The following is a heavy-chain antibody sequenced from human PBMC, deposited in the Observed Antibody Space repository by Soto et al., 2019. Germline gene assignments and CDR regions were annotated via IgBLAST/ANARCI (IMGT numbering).Heavy chain of an antibody. V-gene: IGHV1-8*01. J-gene: IGHJ6*02. D-gene: IGHD3-3*01. CDR3: ARERKLDFWRKGLDV. Sequence: XSVKISCMASGSTFTTYDSHSVRQAPGQGLEWLGWMDPNSGSTGYSQNFQGRITMTMNISRNTAHMELSSLQSEDTAVYYCARERKLDFWRKGLDVWGQGTTVTVSS. CDR1: GSTFTTYD. CDR2: MDPNSGST.